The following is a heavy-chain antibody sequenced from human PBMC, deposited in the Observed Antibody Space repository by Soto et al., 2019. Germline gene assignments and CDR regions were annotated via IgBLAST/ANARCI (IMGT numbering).Heavy chain of an antibody. V-gene: IGHV1-8*01. Sequence: QVHLVQSRTEVKQPGASVKVSCRTSGYTFTDYDISWVRQATGQGLEWMGWMNPDSTNTGYAQKFQGRVTLTRDTSTNTAYMELNSLTSEDTATYYCARAIRDQLLSDYWGQGSLVIVSS. D-gene: IGHD2-2*01. CDR2: MNPDSTNT. J-gene: IGHJ4*02. CDR3: ARAIRDQLLSDY. CDR1: GYTFTDYD.